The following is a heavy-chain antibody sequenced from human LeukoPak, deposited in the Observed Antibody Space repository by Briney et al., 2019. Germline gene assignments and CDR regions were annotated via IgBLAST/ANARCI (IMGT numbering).Heavy chain of an antibody. V-gene: IGHV1-24*01. J-gene: IGHJ4*02. Sequence: ASVKVSCKVSGYSLTELSMHWVRQAPGKGLEWVGGFDPRNGGTYFPQNFQGRVTLTEDTSTDTSSMELRSLKSDDTAVYYCTTSDRQFCSPSSCYMPFDYWGQGSLVTVSS. CDR3: TTSDRQFCSPSSCYMPFDY. CDR1: GYSLTELS. CDR2: FDPRNGGT. D-gene: IGHD2-2*02.